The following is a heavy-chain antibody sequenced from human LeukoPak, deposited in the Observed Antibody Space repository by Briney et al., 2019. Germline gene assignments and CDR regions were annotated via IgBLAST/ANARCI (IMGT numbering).Heavy chain of an antibody. CDR2: IDWDDDK. D-gene: IGHD1-1*01. V-gene: IGHV2-70*04. J-gene: IGHJ6*03. CDR1: GFSLSTSGMR. Sequence: SGPTLVKPTQPLTLTCTFSGFSLSTSGMRVNWIRQPPGQALEWLARIDWDDDKFYSTSLKTTLTISKDTSKNQVVLTMTNMDPVDTATYYCARTPNFYYYMDVWGKGTTVTVSS. CDR3: ARTPNFYYYMDV.